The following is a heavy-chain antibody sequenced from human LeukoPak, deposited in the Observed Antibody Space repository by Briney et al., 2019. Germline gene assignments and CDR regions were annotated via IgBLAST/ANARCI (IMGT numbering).Heavy chain of an antibody. CDR2: IGGSDGTI. J-gene: IGHJ4*02. D-gene: IGHD6-13*01. CDR3: ARRLWAAPGAGGPFDY. CDR1: GFNFSSHA. Sequence: GGSLRLSCAAAGFNFSSHAMSWARHAPGGGLEWVAAIGGSDGTIYYADSARGRFTISRDNSKNTLYLQMSSMRPDDTAIYYCARRLWAAPGAGGPFDYWGQGTLVTVSS. V-gene: IGHV3-23*01.